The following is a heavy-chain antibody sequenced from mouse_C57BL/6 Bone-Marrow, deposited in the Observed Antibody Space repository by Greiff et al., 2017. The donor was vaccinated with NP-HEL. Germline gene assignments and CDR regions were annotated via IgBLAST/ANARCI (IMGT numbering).Heavy chain of an antibody. V-gene: IGHV5-17*01. J-gene: IGHJ2*01. CDR1: GFTFSDYG. Sequence: EVKLVESGGGLVKPGGSLKLSCAASGFTFSDYGMHWVRQAPEKGLEWVAYISSGSSTIYYADTVKGRCTISRDKAKNTLFLQMTSLRSEDTAMYYCARGIYYYYWGQGTTLTVSS. CDR2: ISSGSSTI. CDR3: ARGIYYYY.